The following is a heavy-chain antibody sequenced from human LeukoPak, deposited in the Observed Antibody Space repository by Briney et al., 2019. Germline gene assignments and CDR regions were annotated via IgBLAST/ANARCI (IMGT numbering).Heavy chain of an antibody. D-gene: IGHD5-24*01. V-gene: IGHV4-39*07. CDR1: GGSISNSNYY. Sequence: SETLSLTCTVSGGSISNSNYYWGWIRQPPGKGLQWIGNIYYSGNTYYNPALKSRVTMSLDTSKNQFSLKLSSVTAADTAVYYCARGDGYSDYWGQGTLVTVSS. CDR2: IYYSGNT. J-gene: IGHJ4*02. CDR3: ARGDGYSDY.